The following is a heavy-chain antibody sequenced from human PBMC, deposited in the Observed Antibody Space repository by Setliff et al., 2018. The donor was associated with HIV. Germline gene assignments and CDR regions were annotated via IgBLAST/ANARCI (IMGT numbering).Heavy chain of an antibody. V-gene: IGHV3-7*03. CDR2: IKQDGSEK. D-gene: IGHD2-8*02. CDR3: ARGPSSTHWSPGYFQH. CDR1: GFTFSSNW. Sequence: GSLRLSCVASGFTFSSNWLSWVRQAPGKGLEWVANIKQDGSEKYYVDSVKGRFTISRDNAKNSLYLQVNNLRAEDTAVYCCARGPSSTHWSPGYFQHWGQGTPVTGSS. J-gene: IGHJ1*01.